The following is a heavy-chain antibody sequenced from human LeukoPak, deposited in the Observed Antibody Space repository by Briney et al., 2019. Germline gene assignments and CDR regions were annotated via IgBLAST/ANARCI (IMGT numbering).Heavy chain of an antibody. D-gene: IGHD2-2*01. V-gene: IGHV4-39*01. CDR2: IYYSGNT. J-gene: IGHJ4*02. Sequence: PSETLSLTCSVSGAPINSRDYYWNWIRQPPGKGLEWIGSIYYSGNTYYNPSPQSRATISVDTSRDYFSLTLSSVTAADTALYFCSRGAMTAKPADFWGQGTLVTVSS. CDR3: SRGAMTAKPADF. CDR1: GAPINSRDYY.